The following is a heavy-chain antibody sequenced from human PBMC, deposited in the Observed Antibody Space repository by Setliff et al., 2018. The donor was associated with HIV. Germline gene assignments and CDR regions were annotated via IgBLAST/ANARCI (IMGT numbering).Heavy chain of an antibody. CDR3: ARTNNNYYYDTSDYFAGYYFDS. J-gene: IGHJ4*02. CDR2: ISSVSGSTI. CDR1: GFTFSRYS. D-gene: IGHD3-22*01. Sequence: GGSLRLSCAASGFTFSRYSMNWVRQAPGKGLEWVSFISSVSGSTIYYADSVKGRFTISRDNAKNSMFLQMNSLRAEDTAVYYCARTNNNYYYDTSDYFAGYYFDSWGQGTLVTVSS. V-gene: IGHV3-48*01.